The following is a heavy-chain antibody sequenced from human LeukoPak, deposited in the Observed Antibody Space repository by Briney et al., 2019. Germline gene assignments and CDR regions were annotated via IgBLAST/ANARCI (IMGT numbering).Heavy chain of an antibody. CDR1: GFTFSDYY. CDR2: ISSSGSTI. V-gene: IGHV3-11*01. J-gene: IGHJ6*02. D-gene: IGHD6-19*01. CDR3: ARGSGWYYYVMDV. Sequence: GGSLRLSCAASGFTFSDYYMSWIRQAPGKGLEWVSYISSSGSTIYYADSVKGRFTISRDNAKNSPYLQMNSLRSDDTAMYYCARGSGWYYYVMDVWGQGTTVTVSS.